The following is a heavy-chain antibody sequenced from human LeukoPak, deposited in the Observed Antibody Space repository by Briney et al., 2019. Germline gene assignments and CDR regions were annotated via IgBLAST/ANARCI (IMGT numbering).Heavy chain of an antibody. V-gene: IGHV5-51*01. CDR3: ARVFSYGSGSYYKAYLSLDGWFDP. Sequence: GESLKISCKGSGYSFTSYWIGWVRQMPGKGLEWMGIIYPGDSDTRYSPSFQGQVTISADKSISTAYLQWSSLKASGTAMYYCARVFSYGSGSYYKAYLSLDGWFDPWGQGTLVTVSS. CDR1: GYSFTSYW. D-gene: IGHD3-10*01. J-gene: IGHJ5*02. CDR2: IYPGDSDT.